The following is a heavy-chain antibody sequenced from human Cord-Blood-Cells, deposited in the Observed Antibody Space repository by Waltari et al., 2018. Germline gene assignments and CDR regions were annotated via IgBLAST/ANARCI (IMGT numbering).Heavy chain of an antibody. J-gene: IGHJ5*02. CDR3: ARQGSYYDFWSGYLNWFDP. CDR2: IIPIFGRA. CDR1: GSTFSRYS. Sequence: QMQLVQSGAEVKKPGTSVKVSRQASGSTFSRYSLSSVRPDPGPGIEWMGGIIPIFGRANYAQKFQGKFTITSDNSTSTASIELSSLISEDTAVYYCARQGSYYDFWSGYLNWFDPWGQGTLVTVSS. D-gene: IGHD3-3*01. V-gene: IGHV1-69*06.